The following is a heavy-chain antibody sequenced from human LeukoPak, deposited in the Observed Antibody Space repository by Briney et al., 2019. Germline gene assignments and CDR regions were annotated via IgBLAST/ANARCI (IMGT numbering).Heavy chain of an antibody. CDR1: GYTFTSYG. V-gene: IGHV1-18*01. CDR3: AREEDCSSTSCHNYFDY. J-gene: IGHJ4*02. Sequence: ASVKVSCKASGYTFTSYGIRWVRQAPGQGLEWMGWISAYSGNTNYAQKLQGRVTTTTDTSTSAAYMELRSLRSDDTAVYYCAREEDCSSTSCHNYFDYWGQGTLVTVSS. CDR2: ISAYSGNT. D-gene: IGHD2-2*02.